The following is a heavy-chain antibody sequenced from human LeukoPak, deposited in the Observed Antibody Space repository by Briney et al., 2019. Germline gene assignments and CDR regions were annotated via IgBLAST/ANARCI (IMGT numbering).Heavy chain of an antibody. CDR2: TYYRSTWCN. J-gene: IGHJ5*02. CDR3: ARRLTQYDCFDP. V-gene: IGHV6-1*01. CDR1: GDSVSSNSVT. D-gene: IGHD2-2*01. Sequence: SQTLSLTCAISGDSVSSNSVTWNWIRQSPSRGLEWLGRTYYRSTWCNDYAVSVRGRITVNPDTSKNQLSLHLNSVTPEDTAVYYCARRLTQYDCFDPWGQGILVTVSS.